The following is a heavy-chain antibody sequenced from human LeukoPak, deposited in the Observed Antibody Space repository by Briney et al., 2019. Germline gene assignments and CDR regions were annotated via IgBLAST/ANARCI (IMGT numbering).Heavy chain of an antibody. CDR3: ARVRGVASGYYFDY. CDR1: GGSISSGGYY. Sequence: SQTLSLTCTVSGGSISSGGYYWSWIRQPPGKGLEWIGYIYHSGSTFYNPSLKSRVTISVDRSKNQFSLKLSSVTAADTAVYYCARVRGVASGYYFDYWGQGTLVTVSS. CDR2: IYHSGST. J-gene: IGHJ4*02. D-gene: IGHD3-3*01. V-gene: IGHV4-30-2*01.